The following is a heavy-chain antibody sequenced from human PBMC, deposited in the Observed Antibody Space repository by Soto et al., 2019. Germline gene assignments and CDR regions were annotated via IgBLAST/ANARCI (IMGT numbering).Heavy chain of an antibody. V-gene: IGHV3-30*18. J-gene: IGHJ4*02. D-gene: IGHD5-12*01. CDR1: GFTFSSDG. Sequence: QVQLVESGGGVVQPGRSLRLSCAASGFTFSSDGMHWVRQAPGKGLEWVAVISYDGSNKYYADSVKGRFTISRDNSKNTLYLQMNSLRAEDTAVYYCAKEGGRVWLQLPRYWGQGTLVTVSS. CDR3: AKEGGRVWLQLPRY. CDR2: ISYDGSNK.